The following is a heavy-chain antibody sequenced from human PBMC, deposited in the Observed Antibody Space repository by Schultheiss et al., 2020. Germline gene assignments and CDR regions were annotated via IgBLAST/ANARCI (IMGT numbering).Heavy chain of an antibody. V-gene: IGHV2-26*01. J-gene: IGHJ4*02. Sequence: SGPTLVKPTQTHTLTCTFSGFSLSNARMGVSWIRQPPGKALEWLAHIFSNDEKSYSTSLKSRLTITKDTSKNQVVLTMTNMDPVDTATYYCARIRITTNDPTHFDYWGQGTLVTFSS. CDR2: IFSNDEK. CDR3: ARIRITTNDPTHFDY. D-gene: IGHD3-3*01. CDR1: GFSLSNARMG.